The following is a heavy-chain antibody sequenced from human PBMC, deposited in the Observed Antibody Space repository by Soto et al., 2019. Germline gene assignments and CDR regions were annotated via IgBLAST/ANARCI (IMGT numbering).Heavy chain of an antibody. CDR1: GFLFSNHG. J-gene: IGHJ4*02. Sequence: PGGSLSLSCAASGFLFSNHGMHWVRQAPGKGLEWVAVIWSDGNNRYYADSVKGRFTISRDNSKNTVYLQMNSLRAEDTAVYYCVRGDNWNDEASDYWGQGTLVTVS. V-gene: IGHV3-33*01. CDR3: VRGDNWNDEASDY. D-gene: IGHD1-1*01. CDR2: IWSDGNNR.